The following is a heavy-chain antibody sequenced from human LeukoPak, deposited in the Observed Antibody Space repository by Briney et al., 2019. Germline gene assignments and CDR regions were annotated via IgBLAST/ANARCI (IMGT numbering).Heavy chain of an antibody. CDR1: GFTFSNYG. Sequence: GGSVSLFCAACGFTFSNYGMQGVPQAPGKGLEGVAHISYDGSNKYFADSVKGQFTISRDNSKNTLYLQMHSLRAEDTAVYYCAKDNVAAAGRYFDYWGQGTLVTVSS. V-gene: IGHV3-30*18. CDR3: AKDNVAAAGRYFDY. J-gene: IGHJ4*02. D-gene: IGHD6-13*01. CDR2: ISYDGSNK.